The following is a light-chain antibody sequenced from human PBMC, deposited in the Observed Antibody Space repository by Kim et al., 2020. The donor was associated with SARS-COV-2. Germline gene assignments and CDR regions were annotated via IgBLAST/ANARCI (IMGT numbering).Light chain of an antibody. CDR2: RAS. V-gene: IGKV1-5*03. J-gene: IGKJ1*01. CDR3: QEHFSYSPA. Sequence: DLQMTQSPSTLSASIGDRVTITCRASESSSSWLAWYQQRPGKAPKLLIHRASTLQSGVPSRFTGSGSGTDFTLTISSLQPDDFATYYCQEHFSYSPAFGQGTKVDIK. CDR1: ESSSSW.